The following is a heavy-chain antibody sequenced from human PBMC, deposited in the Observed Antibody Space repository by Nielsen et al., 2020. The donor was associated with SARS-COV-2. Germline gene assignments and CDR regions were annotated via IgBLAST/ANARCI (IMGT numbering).Heavy chain of an antibody. V-gene: IGHV1-2*06. J-gene: IGHJ4*02. D-gene: IGHD3-22*01. Sequence: ASVKVSCKASGYTFTSYGISWVRQAPGQGLEWMGRINPNIGGTDYAQKFQGRLTMTRDASISTAYMELSGLRSDDTAVYYCATHPQTTYDTSGAPSKLDYWGQGTLVTVSS. CDR1: GYTFTSYG. CDR2: INPNIGGT. CDR3: ATHPQTTYDTSGAPSKLDY.